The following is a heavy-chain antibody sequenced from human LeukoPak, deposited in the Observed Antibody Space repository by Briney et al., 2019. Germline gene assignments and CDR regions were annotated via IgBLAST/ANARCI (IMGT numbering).Heavy chain of an antibody. CDR2: IIPIFGTA. V-gene: IGHV1-69*13. J-gene: IGHJ5*02. Sequence: SVKVSCKASGYTFTSYAISWVRQAPGQGLEWMGGIIPIFGTANYAQKFQGRVTITADESTSTAYMELSSLRSEDTAVYYCARDRIAAAGPKFDPWGQGTLVTVSS. CDR3: ARDRIAAAGPKFDP. D-gene: IGHD6-13*01. CDR1: GYTFTSYA.